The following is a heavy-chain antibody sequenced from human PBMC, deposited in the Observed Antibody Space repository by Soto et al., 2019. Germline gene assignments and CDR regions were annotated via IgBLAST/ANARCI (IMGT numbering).Heavy chain of an antibody. CDR1: GFTFSSYG. Sequence: QVQLVESGGGVVQPGRSLRLSCAASGFTFSSYGMHWVRQAPGKGLDWVAVISYDGSNKYYADSVKGRFTISRDNSKNTLYLQMNSLRAEDTAVYYCAKASSGSLYYYYYYGMDVWGQGTTVTVSS. CDR2: ISYDGSNK. V-gene: IGHV3-30*18. J-gene: IGHJ6*02. D-gene: IGHD3-10*01. CDR3: AKASSGSLYYYYYYGMDV.